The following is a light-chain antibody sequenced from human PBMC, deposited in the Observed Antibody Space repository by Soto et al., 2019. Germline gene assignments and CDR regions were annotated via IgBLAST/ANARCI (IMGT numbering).Light chain of an antibody. CDR1: NSDVGSYNR. CDR2: DVS. CDR3: SSYISSSSSVV. V-gene: IGLV2-18*02. J-gene: IGLJ2*01. Sequence: QSVLTQPPSVSGSPGQSVTISCTGTNSDVGSYNRVSWYQRPPGTAPKLIIYDVSNRPSGVPDRFSGSKSGNTASLTISGLQAEDEADYYCSSYISSSSSVVFGGGTKVTVL.